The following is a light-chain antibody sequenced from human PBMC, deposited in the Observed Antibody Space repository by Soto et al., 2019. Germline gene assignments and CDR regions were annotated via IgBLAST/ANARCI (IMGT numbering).Light chain of an antibody. CDR1: SSDIGVYHY. Sequence: QSALTQAASVSGSPGQSITISCTGTSSDIGVYHYVSWYQQRPGKAPKVLIYAVNNRPSGISDRFSGSKSGNTASLTISGLQAEDEAVYYCNSYTNSDTVIFGGGTKLTVL. V-gene: IGLV2-14*01. CDR2: AVN. J-gene: IGLJ2*01. CDR3: NSYTNSDTVI.